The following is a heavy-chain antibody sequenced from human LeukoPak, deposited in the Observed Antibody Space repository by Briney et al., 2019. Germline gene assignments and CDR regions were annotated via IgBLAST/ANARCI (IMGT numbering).Heavy chain of an antibody. D-gene: IGHD4-11*01. V-gene: IGHV3-21*01. J-gene: IGHJ4*02. CDR1: GFTFSSSA. CDR2: INQVSSHI. CDR3: TRDPTQYLRYGYFDH. Sequence: GGSLRLSCAASGFTFSSSAMNWVRQAPGKGLEWVSSINQVSSHIYYADSVRSRFTISRDNAKNSLYLQMSSLRAEDTAVYYCTRDPTQYLRYGYFDHWGQGTLVTVSS.